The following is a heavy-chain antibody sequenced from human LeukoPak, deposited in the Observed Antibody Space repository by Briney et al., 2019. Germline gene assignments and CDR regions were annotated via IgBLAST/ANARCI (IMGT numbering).Heavy chain of an antibody. Sequence: GGSLRLSCAASGFTVSSNYMSWVRRAPRKGLEWVSTIMIGGDGKHYADSVKGRFTISRDRSESTLYLQMNGLRADDTAVYYCVRAAPRDCSPASCSLFDTWGQGTLVTVSS. J-gene: IGHJ4*02. CDR3: VRAAPRDCSPASCSLFDT. CDR1: GFTVSSNY. V-gene: IGHV3-53*01. CDR2: MIGGDGK. D-gene: IGHD2-2*01.